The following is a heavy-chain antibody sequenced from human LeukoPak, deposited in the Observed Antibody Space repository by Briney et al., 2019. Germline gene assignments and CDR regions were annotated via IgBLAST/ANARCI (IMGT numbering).Heavy chain of an antibody. Sequence: SETLSLTCTVSGGSITGYYWSWIRQPPGKGLEWIGYIYYSGSTNYTPSLKSRVTISVDTSKNQFSLKLTSVTAADTAVYYCARDQSGSRTFDPWGQGTLVTVSS. CDR3: ARDQSGSRTFDP. CDR2: IYYSGST. V-gene: IGHV4-59*01. J-gene: IGHJ5*02. CDR1: GGSITGYY. D-gene: IGHD6-13*01.